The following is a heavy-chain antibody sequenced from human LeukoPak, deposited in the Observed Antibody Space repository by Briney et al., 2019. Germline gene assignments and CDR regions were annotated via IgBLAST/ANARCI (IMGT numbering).Heavy chain of an antibody. CDR2: INHSGST. Sequence: PSETLSLTCAVYGGSFSGYYWSWIRQPPGKGLEWIGEINHSGSTNYNPSLKSRVTISVDTSKNQFSLKLSSVTAADTAVYYCARGGITYYYDSSGYGNYFDYWGQGTLVTVSS. CDR3: ARGGITYYYDSSGYGNYFDY. J-gene: IGHJ4*02. CDR1: GGSFSGYY. D-gene: IGHD3-22*01. V-gene: IGHV4-34*01.